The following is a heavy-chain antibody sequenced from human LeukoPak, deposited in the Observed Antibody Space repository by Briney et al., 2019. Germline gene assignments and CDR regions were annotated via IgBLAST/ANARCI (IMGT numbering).Heavy chain of an antibody. J-gene: IGHJ6*03. CDR1: GYTFTGYY. D-gene: IGHD2-21*01. CDR2: INPNSGGT. V-gene: IGHV1-2*02. CDR3: ARDSRDSTYYMDV. Sequence: ASVKVSCKASGYTFTGYYMHWVRQAPGQGLEWMGWINPNSGGTNYAQKFQGRVTMTRDTSISTAYMELSSLRSEDTAVYYCARDSRDSTYYMDVWGKGTTVTVSS.